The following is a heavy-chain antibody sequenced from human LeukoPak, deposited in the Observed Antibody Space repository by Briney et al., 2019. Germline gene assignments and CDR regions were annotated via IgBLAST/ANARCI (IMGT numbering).Heavy chain of an antibody. CDR3: VVSIQAAAIPAFDS. CDR2: INPKNGGT. V-gene: IGHV1-2*02. CDR1: RHNHGHN. Sequence: ASVKVFCKASRHNHGHNIQWVRQAPGQGHEFMGWINPKNGGTKYAKNFQGRVTITRDTSINTFNIKLSSLGSDDTAVYYCVVSIQAAAIPAFDSCCQGTLVPVSS. D-gene: IGHD6-25*01. J-gene: IGHJ4*02.